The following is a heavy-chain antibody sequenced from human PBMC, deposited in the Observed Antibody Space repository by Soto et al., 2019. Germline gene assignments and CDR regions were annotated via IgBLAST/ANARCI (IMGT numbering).Heavy chain of an antibody. D-gene: IGHD2-15*01. Sequence: QVQLQESGPGLVKPSETLSLTCTVSGVSITSYKWSWIRQSPGKGLEWIAYMYSSGSSSYNTSLKSRVTISVDTSKNQYTLKVNSATAADTAVYYCAREWSAFDYWGQGILVTVSS. CDR2: MYSSGSS. CDR3: AREWSAFDY. J-gene: IGHJ4*02. V-gene: IGHV4-59*01. CDR1: GVSITSYK.